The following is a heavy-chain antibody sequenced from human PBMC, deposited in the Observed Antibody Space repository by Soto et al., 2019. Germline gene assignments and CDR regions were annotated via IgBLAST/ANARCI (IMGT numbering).Heavy chain of an antibody. Sequence: EVQLVESGGGLVKPGGSLRLSCAASGFTFSSYSMNWVRQAPGKGLEWVSSISSSSSYIYYADSVKGRFTISRDNAKNSLSLQMNSLRAEDTAVYYCAREYASSGYYEGLDYWGQGTLVTVSS. D-gene: IGHD3-22*01. CDR2: ISSSSSYI. J-gene: IGHJ4*02. CDR3: AREYASSGYYEGLDY. V-gene: IGHV3-21*01. CDR1: GFTFSSYS.